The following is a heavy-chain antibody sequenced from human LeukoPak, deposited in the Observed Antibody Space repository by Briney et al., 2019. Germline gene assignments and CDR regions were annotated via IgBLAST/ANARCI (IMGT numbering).Heavy chain of an antibody. CDR1: GFTFSSYE. D-gene: IGHD3-10*01. CDR3: AYGSGSSTLDY. CDR2: ISSSGSTI. J-gene: IGHJ4*02. V-gene: IGHV3-48*03. Sequence: GGSLRLSCAASGFTFSSYEMNWVRQAPGKGLEWVSYISSSGSTIYYADSVKGRFTISRDNSKNTLYLQMNSLRAEDTAVYYCAYGSGSSTLDYWGQGTLVTVSS.